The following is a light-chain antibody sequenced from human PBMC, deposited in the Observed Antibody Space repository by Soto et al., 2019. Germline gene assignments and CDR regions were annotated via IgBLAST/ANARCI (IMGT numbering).Light chain of an antibody. J-gene: IGLJ3*02. CDR2: VTSDGSH. Sequence: QPVLTQSPSASASPGASVTLTCTLSSGHSDYAIAWHQQQPEKGPRYLMKVTSDGSHTKGDGIPDRFSGSSSGADRYLTISSLRSDDEADYYCQAWGTGGVFGGGTKLPVL. V-gene: IGLV4-69*01. CDR1: SGHSDYA. CDR3: QAWGTGGV.